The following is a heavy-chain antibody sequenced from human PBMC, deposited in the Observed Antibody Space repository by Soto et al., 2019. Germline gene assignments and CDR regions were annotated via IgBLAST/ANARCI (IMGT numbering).Heavy chain of an antibody. Sequence: SVKVSCKASGGTFSSYAISWVRQAPGQGLEWMGGIIPIFGTANYAQKFQGRVTITADESTSTAYMELSSLRSEDTAVYYCARGGYSYGYVPWFDPWGQGTLVTVSS. V-gene: IGHV1-69*13. CDR2: IIPIFGTA. J-gene: IGHJ5*02. D-gene: IGHD5-18*01. CDR3: ARGGYSYGYVPWFDP. CDR1: GGTFSSYA.